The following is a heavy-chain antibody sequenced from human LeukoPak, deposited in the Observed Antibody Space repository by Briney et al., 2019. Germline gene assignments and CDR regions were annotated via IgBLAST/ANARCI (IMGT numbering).Heavy chain of an antibody. Sequence: PSETLSLTCTVSGGSISSYYWSWIRQPAGKGLGWIGRIYTSGSTNYNPSLKSRVTMSVDTSKNQFYLKLSSVTAADTAVYYCARDRALGSGKYYFDYWGQGTPVTVSS. V-gene: IGHV4-4*07. J-gene: IGHJ4*02. CDR1: GGSISSYY. CDR2: IYTSGST. D-gene: IGHD3-16*01. CDR3: ARDRALGSGKYYFDY.